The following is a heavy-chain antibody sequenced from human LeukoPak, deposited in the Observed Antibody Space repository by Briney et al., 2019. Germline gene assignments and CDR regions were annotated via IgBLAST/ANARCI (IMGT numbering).Heavy chain of an antibody. CDR3: AREKTYYYYMDV. CDR2: IIPIFGTA. J-gene: IGHJ6*03. CDR1: GGTFSSYA. V-gene: IGHV1-69*06. Sequence: GASVKVSCKASGGTFSSYAISWVRQAPGQGLEWMGGIIPIFGTANYAQKFQGRVTITADKSTSTAYMELSSLRSEDTAVYYCAREKTYYYYMDVWGKGTTVTVSS.